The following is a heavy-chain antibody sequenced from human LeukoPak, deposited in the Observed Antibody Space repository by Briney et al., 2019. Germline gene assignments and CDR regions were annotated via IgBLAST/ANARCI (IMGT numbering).Heavy chain of an antibody. CDR1: GGSINNYY. D-gene: IGHD6-19*01. CDR3: ARDSRYASGRAFDN. V-gene: IGHV4-59*01. Sequence: SETLSLTCTVSGGSINNYYWSWIRQPPGKAVEWIGYVYYSGSTNYNPSLKSRVTISVDSSKTQFSLKLRSATAADTAVYFCARDSRYASGRAFDNWGQGTVVTVSS. J-gene: IGHJ4*02. CDR2: VYYSGST.